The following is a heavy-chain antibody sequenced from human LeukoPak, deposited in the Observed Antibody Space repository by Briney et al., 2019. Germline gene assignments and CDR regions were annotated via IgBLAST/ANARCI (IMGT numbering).Heavy chain of an antibody. CDR3: AKDHYYDGSNYYYGRPNLFDY. V-gene: IGHV3-23*01. CDR2: ISGSGHST. D-gene: IGHD3-22*01. Sequence: GGTLRLSCVGTGFNFGSYVMSWVRQAPGKGLEWVSVISGSGHSTYYAESVKGRFTISRDNSKNTLYLQISSLRAEDTAVYYCAKDHYYDGSNYYYGRPNLFDYWGQGTLVTVSS. J-gene: IGHJ4*02. CDR1: GFNFGSYV.